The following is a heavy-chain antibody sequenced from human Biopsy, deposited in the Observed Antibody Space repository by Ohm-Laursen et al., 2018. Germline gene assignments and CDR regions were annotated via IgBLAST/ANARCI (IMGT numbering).Heavy chain of an antibody. D-gene: IGHD3-22*01. CDR1: GGSFTGYY. J-gene: IGHJ4*02. CDR3: ARESDSSGYYYRDY. Sequence: SDTLSLTCVVYGGSFTGYYWSWIRQPQGKGLEWIGEINHSGSTNYNPSLKSRVTISLDTSKNQLFLKLTSVTSPDTAVYYCARESDSSGYYYRDYWGQGTLVTVSS. V-gene: IGHV4-34*01. CDR2: INHSGST.